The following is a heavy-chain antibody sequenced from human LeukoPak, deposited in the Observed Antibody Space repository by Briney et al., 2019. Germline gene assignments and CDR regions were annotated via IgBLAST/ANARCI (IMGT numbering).Heavy chain of an antibody. Sequence: SETLSLTCTVSGVSISSYYWSWIRQPPGKGLEWIGYIYYGGSTNYNPSLKSRVTISVDTSKNQFSLKLSSVTAADTAVYYCANTYCSGGSCYPFDIWGQGTMVTVSS. CDR2: IYYGGST. V-gene: IGHV4-59*01. J-gene: IGHJ3*02. CDR1: GVSISSYY. D-gene: IGHD2-15*01. CDR3: ANTYCSGGSCYPFDI.